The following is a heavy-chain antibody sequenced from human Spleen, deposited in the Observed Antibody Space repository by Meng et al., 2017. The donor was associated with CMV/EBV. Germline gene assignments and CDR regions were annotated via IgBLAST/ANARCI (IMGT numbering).Heavy chain of an antibody. CDR3: ARESPGPYSSSSRAFDI. CDR1: GYTFTGYY. CDR2: INPNSGGT. J-gene: IGHJ3*02. Sequence: ASVKVSCKASGYTFTGYYMHWVRQAPGQGLEWMGWINPNSGGTNYAQKFQGRVTMTRDTSISTAYMELSRLRSDDTAVYYCARESPGPYSSSSRAFDIWGQGTMVTVSS. D-gene: IGHD6-6*01. V-gene: IGHV1-2*02.